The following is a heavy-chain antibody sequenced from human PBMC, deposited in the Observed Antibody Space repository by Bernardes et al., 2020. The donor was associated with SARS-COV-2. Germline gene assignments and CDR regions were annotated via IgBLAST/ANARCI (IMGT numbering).Heavy chain of an antibody. CDR3: AGSSCGIDCYIGGLRSWDYGMDV. D-gene: IGHD2-21*02. J-gene: IGHJ6*04. CDR1: GGSISSSNYY. Sequence: SETLSLTCTVSGGSISSSNYYWGWIRQTPGKGLEWIGSIYSSGSSYYNPSLQSRVRESIDTSKNQFSLRLDFVTAADTAVYYCAGSSCGIDCYIGGLRSWDYGMDVWGKGTTVTVSS. V-gene: IGHV4-39*01. CDR2: IYSSGSS.